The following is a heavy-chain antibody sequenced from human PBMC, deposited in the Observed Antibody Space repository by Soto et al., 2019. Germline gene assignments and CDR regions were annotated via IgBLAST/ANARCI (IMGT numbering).Heavy chain of an antibody. Sequence: EVQLVESGGGLVQPGGSLSVSCAASGFTFNIYWMTWVRQTPGKGLEWVANINPDGSDTYYVDSVKGRFTISRDNAKNSLYLQMNSLRVEDTGVYYCARDSSGLPFDFWGQGTEVTVSA. CDR3: ARDSSGLPFDF. CDR1: GFTFNIYW. D-gene: IGHD2-21*02. CDR2: INPDGSDT. J-gene: IGHJ4*02. V-gene: IGHV3-7*01.